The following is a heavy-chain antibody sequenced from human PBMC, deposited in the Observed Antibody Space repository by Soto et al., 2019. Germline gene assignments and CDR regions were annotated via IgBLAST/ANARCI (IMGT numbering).Heavy chain of an antibody. CDR1: GFTFSSYS. CDR3: ARDYSSSWYYYGMDV. J-gene: IGHJ6*02. D-gene: IGHD6-13*01. CDR2: ISSSSSTM. Sequence: EVQLVESGGGLVQPGGSLRLSSAASGFTFSSYSMNWVRQAPGKGLEWVSFISSSSSTMFYADSVKGRFTISRDNAKNSLYLQMNSLRDEDTAVYYCARDYSSSWYYYGMDVWGQGTTVTVPS. V-gene: IGHV3-48*02.